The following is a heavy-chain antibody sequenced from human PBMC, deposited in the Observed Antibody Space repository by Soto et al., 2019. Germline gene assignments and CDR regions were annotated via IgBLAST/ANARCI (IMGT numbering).Heavy chain of an antibody. V-gene: IGHV3-74*01. CDR1: GFTFSSYW. J-gene: IGHJ6*03. CDR2: THSEGSST. Sequence: EVQLVESGGGLVQPGGSLRLSCAASGFTFSSYWMHWVRQAPGKGLVWVSRTHSEGSSTGYADSVKGRFTISRDNTKNTLYLQMNSLRAEATAVYYCTRGYYDFWSYMDVWGKGTTVTVSS. D-gene: IGHD3-3*01. CDR3: TRGYYDFWSYMDV.